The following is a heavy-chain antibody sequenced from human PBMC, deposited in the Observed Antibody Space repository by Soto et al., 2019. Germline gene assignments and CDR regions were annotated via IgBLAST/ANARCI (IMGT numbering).Heavy chain of an antibody. CDR2: FFSDAER. J-gene: IGHJ6*02. Sequence: KESGPVLVKPTETLTLTCSVSGFSLTNGRMGVSWIRQPPGKALEWLAHFFSDAERSYSTSMQSRLNMYKDSSGSQVVLTMTNMAPADTATYFCARMDGDYIYYGLDVWGHGIAVTVSS. V-gene: IGHV2-26*01. D-gene: IGHD4-17*01. CDR3: ARMDGDYIYYGLDV. CDR1: GFSLTNGRMG.